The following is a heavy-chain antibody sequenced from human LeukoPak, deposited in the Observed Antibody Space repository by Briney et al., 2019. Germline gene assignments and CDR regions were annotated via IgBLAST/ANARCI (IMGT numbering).Heavy chain of an antibody. CDR2: ISANGAGT. Sequence: PGGSLRLSCAASGFTFSTYAMNWVRQAPGKGLEWISAISANGAGTYYADSVKGRFTISRDTSQNTLCLQMNSLRAEDTAVYYCAKDLRSNIVVVSGYFHYGMDVWGEGTTVTVSS. D-gene: IGHD2-15*01. CDR3: AKDLRSNIVVVSGYFHYGMDV. J-gene: IGHJ6*04. V-gene: IGHV3-23*01. CDR1: GFTFSTYA.